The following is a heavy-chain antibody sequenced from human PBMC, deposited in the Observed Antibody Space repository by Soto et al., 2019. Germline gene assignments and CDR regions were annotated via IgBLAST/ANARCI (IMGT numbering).Heavy chain of an antibody. CDR2: IYYSGST. CDR3: ARLLWMGYSYGDSRGKEFDY. V-gene: IGHV4-39*01. CDR1: GGSISSSSYY. Sequence: SETLSLTCTVSGGSISSSSYYWGWIRQPPGKGLEWIGSIYYSGSTYYNPSLKSRVTISVDTSKNQFSLKLSSVTAADTAVYYCARLLWMGYSYGDSRGKEFDYWGQGTLVTVSS. J-gene: IGHJ4*02. D-gene: IGHD5-18*01.